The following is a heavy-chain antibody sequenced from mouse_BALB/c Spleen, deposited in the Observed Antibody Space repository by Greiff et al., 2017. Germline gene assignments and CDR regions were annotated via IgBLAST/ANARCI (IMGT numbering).Heavy chain of an antibody. V-gene: IGHV5-6-5*01. Sequence: EVQLVESGGGLVTPGGSLKLSCAASGFTFSSYAMSWVRQTPEKRLEWVASISSGGSTYYPDSVKGRFTISRDNARNILYLQMSSLRSEDTAMYYCARREILLGFDYWGQGTTLTVSS. D-gene: IGHD1-1*01. CDR2: ISSGGST. CDR1: GFTFSSYA. CDR3: ARREILLGFDY. J-gene: IGHJ2*01.